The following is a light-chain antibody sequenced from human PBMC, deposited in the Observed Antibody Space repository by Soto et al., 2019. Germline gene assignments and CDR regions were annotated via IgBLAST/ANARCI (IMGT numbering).Light chain of an antibody. CDR3: VLYMGSGIYG. CDR2: SAN. V-gene: IGLV8-61*01. CDR1: SGSVSSNYY. J-gene: IGLJ3*02. Sequence: QTVVTQEPSFSVSPGGTVTLTCGLSSGSVSSNYYPSWYQQTPGQAPRTLMYSANVRSPGVPDRFSGSLVGNKAALTITGAQADDESDYFCVLYMGSGIYGFGGGTKLTVL.